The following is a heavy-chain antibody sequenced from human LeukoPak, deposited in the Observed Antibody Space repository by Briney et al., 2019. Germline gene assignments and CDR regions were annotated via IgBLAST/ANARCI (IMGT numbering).Heavy chain of an antibody. CDR1: GFTFSNAW. CDR3: TTVPGYGSGSLVYYYYYGMDV. D-gene: IGHD3-10*01. J-gene: IGHJ6*02. CDR2: IKSKTDGGTT. V-gene: IGHV3-15*01. Sequence: GGSLRLSCAASGFTFSNAWMSWVRQAPGKGLEWVCRIKSKTDGGTTDYAAPVKGRFTISRDDPKNTLYLQINSLKTEDTAVYYCTTVPGYGSGSLVYYYYYGMDVWGQGTTVTVSS.